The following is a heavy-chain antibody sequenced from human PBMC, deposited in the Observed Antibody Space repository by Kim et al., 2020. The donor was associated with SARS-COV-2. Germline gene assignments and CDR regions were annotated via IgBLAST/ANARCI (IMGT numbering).Heavy chain of an antibody. D-gene: IGHD1-26*01. CDR2: IDWDDDK. V-gene: IGHV2-70*11. Sequence: SGPTLVKPTQTLTLTCTFSGFSLRTGGMSVSWIRQPPGKALEWLARIDWDDDKYFTTSLKTRLTISKDTSKNQVVLTMTNMDPVDTATYYCARINGGGSYGDFDYWGQGTLVTVSS. CDR3: ARINGGGSYGDFDY. CDR1: GFSLRTGGMS. J-gene: IGHJ4*02.